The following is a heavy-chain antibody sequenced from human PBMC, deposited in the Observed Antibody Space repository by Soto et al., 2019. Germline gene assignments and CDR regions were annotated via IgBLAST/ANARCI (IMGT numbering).Heavy chain of an antibody. CDR1: GGSVSSYY. Sequence: SETLSLTCTVSGGSVSSYYSSWIRQSPGKGLEWIGFIYYSGSTKYKPSLKSRVTISVDTSKNQFSLKVSSATAADTAVYYCARHCNRDYGLCYFDYWVVGALVSVSS. CDR3: ARHCNRDYGLCYFDY. V-gene: IGHV4-59*08. D-gene: IGHD4-17*01. J-gene: IGHJ4*02. CDR2: IYYSGST.